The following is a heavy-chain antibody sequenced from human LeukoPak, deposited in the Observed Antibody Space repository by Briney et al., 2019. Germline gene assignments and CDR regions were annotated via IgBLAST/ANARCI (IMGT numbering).Heavy chain of an antibody. CDR3: ARDLGYCTNGVCHTRFDY. J-gene: IGHJ4*02. V-gene: IGHV1-69*13. D-gene: IGHD2-8*01. Sequence: SVKVSCKASGGTFSSYAISWVRQAPGQGLEWMGGIIPIFGTANYAQKFQGRVTITADESTSTAYMELSSLRSEDTAVYYCARDLGYCTNGVCHTRFDYWGLGTLVAVSS. CDR2: IIPIFGTA. CDR1: GGTFSSYA.